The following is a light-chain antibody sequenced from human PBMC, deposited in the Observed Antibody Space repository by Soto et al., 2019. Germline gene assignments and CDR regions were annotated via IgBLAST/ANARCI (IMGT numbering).Light chain of an antibody. CDR3: CSYVGGSTYV. CDR2: EGT. J-gene: IGLJ1*01. CDR1: SSDVGSFNL. Sequence: QSALTQPASVSGSPGESITISCTGTSSDVGSFNLVSWYQQYPGKAPTLIIYEGTKRPSGISHRFSGSKSGNTASPTISGLRPEDEADYPCCSYVGGSTYVFGTGTKVTVL. V-gene: IGLV2-23*01.